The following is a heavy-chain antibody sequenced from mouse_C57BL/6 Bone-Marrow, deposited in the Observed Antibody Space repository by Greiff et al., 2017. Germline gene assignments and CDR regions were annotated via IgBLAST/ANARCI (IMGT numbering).Heavy chain of an antibody. J-gene: IGHJ3*01. CDR3: ARSRGNYVKFAY. CDR1: GYSFPGYY. CDR2: IYPYNGVS. D-gene: IGHD2-1*01. V-gene: IGHV1-31*01. Sequence: VQLTASGPELVKPGASVKISCKASGYSFPGYYMHWVKQSHGNILDWIGYIYPYNGVSSYNQKFKGKATLTVDQSSSPAYMELRSLTSADYAVYYCARSRGNYVKFAYWGQGTLVTVSA.